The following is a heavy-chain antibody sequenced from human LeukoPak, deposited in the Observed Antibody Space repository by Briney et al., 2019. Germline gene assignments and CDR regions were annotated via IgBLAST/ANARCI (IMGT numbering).Heavy chain of an antibody. V-gene: IGHV1-69*05. D-gene: IGHD4-17*01. CDR3: AGTSNGDLDY. CDR2: IIPIFGTA. J-gene: IGHJ4*02. Sequence: GASVKVSCKASGGTFSSYAISWVRQAPGQGLEWMGGIIPIFGTANYAQKFQGRVTITTDTSTSTAYMELRSLRSDDTAVYYCAGTSNGDLDYWGQGTLVTVSS. CDR1: GGTFSSYA.